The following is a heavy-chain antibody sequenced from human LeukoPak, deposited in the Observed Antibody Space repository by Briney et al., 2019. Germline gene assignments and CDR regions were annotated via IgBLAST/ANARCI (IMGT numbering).Heavy chain of an antibody. Sequence: PGGSLRLSCAASGFTFSSYSMNWVRQAPGKGLEWVSSISSSSSYIYYADSVKGRFTISRDNAKNSLYLQMNSLRAEDTAVYYCATDIAARLAGPYYYYMDVWGKGTTVTVSS. J-gene: IGHJ6*03. D-gene: IGHD6-6*01. CDR3: ATDIAARLAGPYYYYMDV. CDR1: GFTFSSYS. V-gene: IGHV3-21*01. CDR2: ISSSSSYI.